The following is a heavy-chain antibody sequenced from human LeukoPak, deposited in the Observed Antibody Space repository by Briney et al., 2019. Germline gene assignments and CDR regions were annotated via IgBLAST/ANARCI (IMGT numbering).Heavy chain of an antibody. V-gene: IGHV1-8*03. D-gene: IGHD5-12*01. Sequence: GASVKVSCKASGYTFTSYDINWVRQATGRGLEWMGWMNPNSGNTGYALKFQGRVTITRNTSIRTAYMELSSLRSEDTAVYYCARAELGGYDLDYWGQGTLVTVSS. J-gene: IGHJ4*02. CDR2: MNPNSGNT. CDR3: ARAELGGYDLDY. CDR1: GYTFTSYD.